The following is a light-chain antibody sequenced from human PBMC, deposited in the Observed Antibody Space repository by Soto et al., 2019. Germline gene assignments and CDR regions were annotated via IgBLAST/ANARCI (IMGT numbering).Light chain of an antibody. V-gene: IGKV1-5*01. Sequence: IHMTQSPSTLSTSVGDRVTITCRASQTISNWLAWYQQRPGKAPQLXXSDASRLESGVPSRFSGSGSGTDFTLTISSLQPEDSANYYCQQYKRYSPRTFGQGTKVDIK. CDR1: QTISNW. CDR2: DAS. J-gene: IGKJ1*01. CDR3: QQYKRYSPRT.